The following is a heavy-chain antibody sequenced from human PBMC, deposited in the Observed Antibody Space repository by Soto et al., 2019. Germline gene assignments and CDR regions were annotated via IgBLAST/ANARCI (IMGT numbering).Heavy chain of an antibody. Sequence: PGESLKISCMGSGYKVSTWHNFTSYWIAWVRQMPGEGLEWMGIIYPGDSDTRYSPSFQGQVTISADKSISTAYLQWSSLKASDTAMYYCARGEQWLVLGSPYYGMDVWGQGTTVTVSS. V-gene: IGHV5-51*01. J-gene: IGHJ6*02. D-gene: IGHD6-19*01. CDR1: GYKVSTWHNFTSYW. CDR3: ARGEQWLVLGSPYYGMDV. CDR2: IYPGDSDT.